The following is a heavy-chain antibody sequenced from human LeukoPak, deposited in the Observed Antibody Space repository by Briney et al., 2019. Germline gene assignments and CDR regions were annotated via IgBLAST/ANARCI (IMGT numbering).Heavy chain of an antibody. CDR3: ARDTFQPGLIDS. Sequence: GGSLRLSCAASGFTFSLSAMNWVRQAPGKGLEWVSYINDESSDIHYAGSVRGRFTISRDDARQTLYLQLSSLRVEDTAVYYCARDTFQPGLIDSWGQGTLVTVSS. CDR2: INDESSDI. D-gene: IGHD2-2*01. V-gene: IGHV3-21*05. J-gene: IGHJ4*02. CDR1: GFTFSLSA.